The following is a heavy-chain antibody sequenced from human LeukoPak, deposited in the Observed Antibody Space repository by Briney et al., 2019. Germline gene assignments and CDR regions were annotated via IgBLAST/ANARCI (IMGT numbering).Heavy chain of an antibody. J-gene: IGHJ4*02. CDR1: GVSISSGGYS. CDR3: ARITMTGGYFDY. Sequence: ESSETLSLTCAVSGVSISSGGYSWSWIRQPPGKGLEWIGYIYHSGSTCYNPSLKSRVTISVDRSKNQFSLKLSSVTAADTAVYYCARITMTGGYFDYWGQGTLVTVSS. CDR2: IYHSGST. V-gene: IGHV4-30-2*01. D-gene: IGHD3-22*01.